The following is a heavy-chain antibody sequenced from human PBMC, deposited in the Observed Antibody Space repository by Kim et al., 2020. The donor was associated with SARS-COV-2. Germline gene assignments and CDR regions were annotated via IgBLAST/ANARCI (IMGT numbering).Heavy chain of an antibody. V-gene: IGHV4-59*01. CDR3: AGSQSSVSGWYPY. J-gene: IGHJ4*02. CDR1: GGSISSYY. CDR2: IYYSGST. D-gene: IGHD6-19*01. Sequence: SETLSLTCTVSGGSISSYYWSWIRQPPGKGLEWIGYIYYSGSTNYNPSLKSRVTISVDTSKNQFSLKLSSVTAADTAVYYCAGSQSSVSGWYPYWGQGTLVTVSS.